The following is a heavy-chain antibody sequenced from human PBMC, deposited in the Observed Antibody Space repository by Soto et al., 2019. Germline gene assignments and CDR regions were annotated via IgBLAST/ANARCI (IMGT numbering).Heavy chain of an antibody. Sequence: SETLSLTCVVSGYSISSGYYWGFIRQPPGKGLEWIGSVYHSGNTFYNPSLKSRVTISIDTSRNQFSLKLSSVTAADTAIFYCARVSYCSTTSCYSGDSYYFDYWGRGTLVTVSS. CDR1: GYSISSGYY. D-gene: IGHD2-2*01. V-gene: IGHV4-38-2*01. CDR3: ARVSYCSTTSCYSGDSYYFDY. CDR2: VYHSGNT. J-gene: IGHJ4*02.